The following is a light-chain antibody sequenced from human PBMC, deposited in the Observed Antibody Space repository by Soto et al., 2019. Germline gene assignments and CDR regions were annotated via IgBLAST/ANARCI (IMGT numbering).Light chain of an antibody. CDR2: EVN. V-gene: IGLV2-8*01. Sequence: QSVLTQPPSASGSPGQSVAISCTGTSSDVGGYNYVSWYQQHPGKAPKLMIYEVNKRPSGVPDRFSGSKSGNTASLTVSGLQAEDEADYFCCSYAGTYTWVFGGGTQLTVL. CDR1: SSDVGGYNY. J-gene: IGLJ3*02. CDR3: CSYAGTYTWV.